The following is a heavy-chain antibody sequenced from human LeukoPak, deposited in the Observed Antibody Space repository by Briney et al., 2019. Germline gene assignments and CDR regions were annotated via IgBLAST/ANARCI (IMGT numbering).Heavy chain of an antibody. D-gene: IGHD3-22*01. Sequence: GGSLRLSCAASGFTFDDYAMHWVRQAPGKGLEWVSGINWNSGSIGYADSVKGRFTISRDNAKNSLYLQMNSLRAEDTAVYYCASFTMIVVWGQGTLVTVSS. CDR1: GFTFDDYA. CDR3: ASFTMIVV. CDR2: INWNSGSI. V-gene: IGHV3-9*01. J-gene: IGHJ4*02.